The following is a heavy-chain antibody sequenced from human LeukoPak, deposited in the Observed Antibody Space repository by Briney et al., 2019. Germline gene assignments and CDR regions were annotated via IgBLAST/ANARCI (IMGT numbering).Heavy chain of an antibody. V-gene: IGHV4-4*07. D-gene: IGHD2-15*01. CDR3: ARVACSGGSCYHFDY. J-gene: IGHJ4*02. Sequence: SETLSLTCTVSGGSISTHYWTWIRQPAGKGLEWIGRMYSSGITDYNPSLKSRVTMSVDMSKNQFSLKLSSVTAADTAVYYCARVACSGGSCYHFDYWGQGTLVTVSS. CDR1: GGSISTHY. CDR2: MYSSGIT.